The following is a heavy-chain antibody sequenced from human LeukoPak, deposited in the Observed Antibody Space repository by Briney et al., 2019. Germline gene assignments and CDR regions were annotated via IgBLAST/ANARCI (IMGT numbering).Heavy chain of an antibody. CDR2: INHSGST. CDR3: AREKVAVAGTALLI. CDR1: GGSFSGYY. Sequence: PSETLSLTCAVYGGSFSGYYWSWIRQPPGKGLEWIGEINHSGSTNYNPSLKSRVTISVDTSKNQFSLKLSSVTAADTAVYYCAREKVAVAGTALLIGGQGTMVTVSS. V-gene: IGHV4-34*01. J-gene: IGHJ3*02. D-gene: IGHD6-19*01.